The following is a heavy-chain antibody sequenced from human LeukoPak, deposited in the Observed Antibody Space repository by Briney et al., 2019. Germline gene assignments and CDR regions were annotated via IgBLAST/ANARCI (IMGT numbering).Heavy chain of an antibody. CDR1: GSSFPSYW. D-gene: IGHD5-18*01. V-gene: IGHV5-10-1*01. J-gene: IGHJ4*02. CDR3: ARARVDTAMTDFDY. Sequence: GESLKISCKAAGSSFPSYWITGGRQMPGKGLEWRGGIDPIDCYTTYSPSFQGHVTISADKSIATVYLQWSSLKASDTAMYYCARARVDTAMTDFDYWGQGTLVTVSS. CDR2: IDPIDCYT.